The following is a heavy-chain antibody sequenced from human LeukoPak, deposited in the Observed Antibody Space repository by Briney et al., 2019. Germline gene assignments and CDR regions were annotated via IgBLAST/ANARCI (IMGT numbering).Heavy chain of an antibody. J-gene: IGHJ5*02. D-gene: IGHD4-17*01. CDR2: ISGSGGNT. V-gene: IGHV3-23*01. CDR3: ARDSATVTSTSSWFDP. Sequence: GGTLRLSCAASGFTFSSYGMSWVRQAPGKGLEWVSAISGSGGNTYYADSVKGRFTISRDNAKNSLYLQMNSLRAEDTAVYYCARDSATVTSTSSWFDPWGQGTLVTVSS. CDR1: GFTFSSYG.